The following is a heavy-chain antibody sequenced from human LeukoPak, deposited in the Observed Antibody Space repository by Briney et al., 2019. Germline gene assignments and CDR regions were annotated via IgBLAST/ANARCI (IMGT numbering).Heavy chain of an antibody. CDR1: GFTFSSYA. Sequence: GGSLRLSCAASGFTFSSYAMSWVRQAPGKGLEWVSAISGSGGSTYYADSVKGRFTISRDNSKNTLYLQMNSLRAEDTAVYYCAKVIPQKDILTGYYLRSVAWFDPWGQGTLVTVSS. D-gene: IGHD3-9*01. CDR3: AKVIPQKDILTGYYLRSVAWFDP. CDR2: ISGSGGST. J-gene: IGHJ5*02. V-gene: IGHV3-23*01.